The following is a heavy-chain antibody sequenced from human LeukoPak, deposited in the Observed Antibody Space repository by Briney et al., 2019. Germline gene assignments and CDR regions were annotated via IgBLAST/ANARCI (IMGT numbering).Heavy chain of an antibody. Sequence: GRSLRLSCAASGFTFSSYGMHWVRQAPGKGLEWVAVISYDGSNKYYADSVKDRFTISRDNSKNTLYLQMNSLRAEDTAVYYCARTIAATLYDAFDIWGQGTMVTVSS. CDR1: GFTFSSYG. CDR2: ISYDGSNK. J-gene: IGHJ3*02. V-gene: IGHV3-30*03. CDR3: ARTIAATLYDAFDI. D-gene: IGHD6-13*01.